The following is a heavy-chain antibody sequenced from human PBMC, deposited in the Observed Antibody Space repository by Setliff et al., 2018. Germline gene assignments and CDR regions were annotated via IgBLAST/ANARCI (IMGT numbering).Heavy chain of an antibody. D-gene: IGHD3-22*01. CDR2: INPSSGRT. J-gene: IGHJ3*02. Sequence: AASVKVSCQASGGTFSSYTMHWVRQAPGLGLEWMGTINPSSGRTSYAQKFQGRVTMTRDTSTSTVYMDMSSLRSEDTAVYYCARDVFPYHYEGAFDIWGQGTMVTVSS. CDR1: GGTFSSYT. V-gene: IGHV1-46*01. CDR3: ARDVFPYHYEGAFDI.